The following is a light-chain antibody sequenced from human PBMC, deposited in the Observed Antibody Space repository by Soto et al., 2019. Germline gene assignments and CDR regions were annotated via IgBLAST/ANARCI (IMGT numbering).Light chain of an antibody. V-gene: IGKV1-9*01. CDR3: HQLNSYLFT. CDR1: QGISSY. CDR2: AAS. Sequence: IQLTQSPSSLSASVGDRVTITCRASQGISSYLAWYQQKPGKAPKLLIYAASTLQSGVPSRFSGCGSGTDFTITISSLQPEDFATSSCHQLNSYLFTFGPGTKVDIK. J-gene: IGKJ3*01.